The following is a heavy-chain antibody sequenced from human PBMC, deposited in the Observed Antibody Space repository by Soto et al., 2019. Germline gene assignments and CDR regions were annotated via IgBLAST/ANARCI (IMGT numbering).Heavy chain of an antibody. Sequence: GGSLRLSCAASGFTFDDYAMHWVRQAPGKGLEWVSGISWNSGSIGYADSVKGRFTISRDNAKNSLYLQMNSLRAEDTALYYCAKYSTLRFLEWLILYSCPRPLVSVS. J-gene: IGHJ4*02. V-gene: IGHV3-9*01. CDR3: AKYSTLRFLEWLILY. CDR1: GFTFDDYA. CDR2: ISWNSGSI. D-gene: IGHD3-3*01.